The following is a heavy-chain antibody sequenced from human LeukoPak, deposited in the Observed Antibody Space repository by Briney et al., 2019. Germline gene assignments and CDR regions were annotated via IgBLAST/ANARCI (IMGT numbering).Heavy chain of an antibody. Sequence: GGSLRLSCAASGFTFSDYTMNWVRQAPGKGLEWVSSISSSSSYIYYADSVKGRFTISRDNAKNSLYLQMNSLRAEDTAVYYCARGNDILTGQFDYWGQGTLVTVSS. CDR3: ARGNDILTGQFDY. D-gene: IGHD3-9*01. CDR1: GFTFSDYT. J-gene: IGHJ4*02. CDR2: ISSSSSYI. V-gene: IGHV3-21*01.